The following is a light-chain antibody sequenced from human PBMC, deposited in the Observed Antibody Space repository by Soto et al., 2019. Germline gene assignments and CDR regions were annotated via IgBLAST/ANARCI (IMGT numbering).Light chain of an antibody. J-gene: IGKJ1*01. CDR1: QSVSSY. Sequence: EIVLTQSPATLSLSPGERATLSCRASQSVSSYLAWYQQKPGQAPRLLIYDASNRATGIPARFSGSGSGTDFTLNISSLEPEDYAVYYCQQRSNCPWTCGQGTKVEIK. CDR2: DAS. V-gene: IGKV3-11*01. CDR3: QQRSNCPWT.